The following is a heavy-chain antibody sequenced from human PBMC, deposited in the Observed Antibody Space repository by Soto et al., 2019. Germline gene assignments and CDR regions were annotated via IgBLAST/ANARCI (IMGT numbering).Heavy chain of an antibody. Sequence: QVQLVQSGAEVKKPGSSVKVSCKASGGTFSSYAISWVRQAPGQGLEWMGGIIPIFGTANYAQKFQVRVTITADESTSTAYMELSSLRSEDTAVYYCARDRRGYSYGYDYYYGMDVWGQGTTVTVSS. CDR3: ARDRRGYSYGYDYYYGMDV. J-gene: IGHJ6*02. V-gene: IGHV1-69*01. D-gene: IGHD5-18*01. CDR2: IIPIFGTA. CDR1: GGTFSSYA.